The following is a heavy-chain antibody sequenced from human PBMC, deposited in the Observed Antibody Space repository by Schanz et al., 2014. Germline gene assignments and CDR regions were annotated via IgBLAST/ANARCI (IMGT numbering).Heavy chain of an antibody. J-gene: IGHJ6*02. D-gene: IGHD3-3*01. CDR1: GYTFTSYG. V-gene: IGHV1-18*04. CDR3: ASDFWSGYSHYYYGLDV. Sequence: QVQLVQSGAEVKKPGASVKVSCKASGYTFTSYGISWVRQAPGQGLEWMGWISAYNGNTNYAQKLQGRVTMTTDTSTSTAYMELRSLRSDDTAVYYCASDFWSGYSHYYYGLDVWGQGTTVTVS. CDR2: ISAYNGNT.